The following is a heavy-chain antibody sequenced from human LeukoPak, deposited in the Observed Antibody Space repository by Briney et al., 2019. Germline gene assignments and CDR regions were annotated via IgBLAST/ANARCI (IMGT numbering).Heavy chain of an antibody. J-gene: IGHJ6*03. CDR1: GFTFSSYG. Sequence: GRSLRLSCAASGFTFSSYGMHWVRQAPGKGLEWVADIWYDGSNKYYADSVKGRFTISRDNSKNTLYLQMNSLRAEDTAVYYCAKGPLRYISSSHYYYYMDVWGKGTTVTVSS. CDR3: AKGPLRYISSSHYYYYMDV. CDR2: IWYDGSNK. D-gene: IGHD6-6*01. V-gene: IGHV3-33*06.